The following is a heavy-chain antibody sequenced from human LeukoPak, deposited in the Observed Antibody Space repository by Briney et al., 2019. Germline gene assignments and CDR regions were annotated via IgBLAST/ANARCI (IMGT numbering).Heavy chain of an antibody. D-gene: IGHD6-6*01. Sequence: GESLKISCKGSGYSFTSYWIGWVRQMAGKGLEWMGIIYPGDSDTRYSPSFQGQVTISADKSISTAYLQWSSLKASDTAMYYCARQYSSSTTGFDPWGQGTLATVSS. CDR1: GYSFTSYW. CDR2: IYPGDSDT. J-gene: IGHJ5*02. CDR3: ARQYSSSTTGFDP. V-gene: IGHV5-51*01.